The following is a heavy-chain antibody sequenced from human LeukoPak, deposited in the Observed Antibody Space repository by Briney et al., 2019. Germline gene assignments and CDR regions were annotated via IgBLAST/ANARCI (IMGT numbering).Heavy chain of an antibody. CDR3: ARTGIDYVWGSYRAQYDY. V-gene: IGHV3-7*01. Sequence: GGSLRLSCVAPASTFSGYWMSWVRQAPGKGLEWVANIKQDGSEKHYVDSVKGRFTISRDNAKNSVYLQMNSLRVEDTAVYYCARTGIDYVWGSYRAQYDYWGQGTLVTVAS. D-gene: IGHD3-16*02. J-gene: IGHJ4*02. CDR2: IKQDGSEK. CDR1: ASTFSGYW.